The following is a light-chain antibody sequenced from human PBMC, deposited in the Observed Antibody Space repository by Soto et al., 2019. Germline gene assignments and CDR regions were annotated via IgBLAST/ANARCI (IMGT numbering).Light chain of an antibody. CDR2: TTS. V-gene: IGKV1-39*01. Sequence: DIQMTQPPSSLYASVGDRVTITCRARQSISRYLNWYQQKPGNAPKLLIYTTSSLQSGVPSRFSGSGSGTDFTLTISSLHPEDFATYYCQQTYSTWTFGYWTKVDIK. CDR3: QQTYSTWT. J-gene: IGKJ1*01. CDR1: QSISRY.